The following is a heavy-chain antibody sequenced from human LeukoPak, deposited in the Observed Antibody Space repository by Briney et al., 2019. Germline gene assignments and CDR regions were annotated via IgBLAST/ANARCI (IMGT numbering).Heavy chain of an antibody. CDR1: GFTFSSYA. CDR3: AKENDIVVVYYFDY. Sequence: PGGSLRLSCAASGFTFSSYALSWVRQAPGKGLEWVSAISGSGRSTYYADSVKGRFTISRDNSKNTLYLQMNSLRAEDTAVYYCAKENDIVVVYYFDYWGQGTLVTVSS. V-gene: IGHV3-23*01. J-gene: IGHJ4*02. D-gene: IGHD2-2*01. CDR2: ISGSGRST.